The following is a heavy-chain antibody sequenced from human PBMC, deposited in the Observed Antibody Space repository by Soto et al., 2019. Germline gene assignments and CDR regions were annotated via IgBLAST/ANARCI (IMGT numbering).Heavy chain of an antibody. CDR1: GYTFTGYY. D-gene: IGHD6-19*01. J-gene: IGHJ6*02. CDR3: ARDGAVAGTVVSMDV. V-gene: IGHV1-2*04. Sequence: GASVKVSCKASGYTFTGYYMHWVRQAPGQGLEWMGWINPNSGGTNYAQKFQGWVTMTRDTSISTAYMELSGLRSDDTAVYYCARDGAVAGTVVSMDVWGQGTTVTVSS. CDR2: INPNSGGT.